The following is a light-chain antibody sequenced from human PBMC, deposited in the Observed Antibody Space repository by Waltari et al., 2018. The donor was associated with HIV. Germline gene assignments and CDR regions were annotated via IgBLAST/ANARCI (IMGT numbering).Light chain of an antibody. Sequence: QLVLTQSPSASASLGASVKLTCTLSSGHSRYAIAWHQQPRAKGAGFGMRLNGDGRNITGDGIPDRFSGSSAGTERYLTISGLRSDDEADYDCKTWGTGFLGFGGGTKLAVL. V-gene: IGLV4-69*01. CDR2: LNGDGRN. CDR3: KTWGTGFLG. J-gene: IGLJ2*01. CDR1: SGHSRYA.